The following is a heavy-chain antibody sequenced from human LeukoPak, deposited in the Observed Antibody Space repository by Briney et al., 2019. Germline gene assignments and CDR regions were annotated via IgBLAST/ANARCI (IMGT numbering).Heavy chain of an antibody. CDR1: GGSFSGYY. J-gene: IGHJ4*02. CDR3: ARDHRYYDFWSGYPFFDY. V-gene: IGHV4-34*01. CDR2: INHSGST. Sequence: PSETLSLTCAVYGGSFSGYYWSWIRQPPGEGLEWIGEINHSGSTNYNPSLKSRVTISVDTSKNQFSLKLSSVTAADTAVYYCARDHRYYDFWSGYPFFDYWGQGTLVTVSS. D-gene: IGHD3-3*01.